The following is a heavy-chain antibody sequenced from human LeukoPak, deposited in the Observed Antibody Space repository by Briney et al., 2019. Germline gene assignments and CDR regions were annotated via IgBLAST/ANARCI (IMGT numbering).Heavy chain of an antibody. Sequence: ASVKVSCKASGYTFNGYYMHWVRQAPGQGLEWMGWINPNSGGTNYAQKFQGRVTMTRDTSISTAYMELSRLRSDDTAVYYCARLGRYQLLRGPVDYWGQGTLVTVSS. CDR1: GYTFNGYY. V-gene: IGHV1-2*02. J-gene: IGHJ4*02. CDR2: INPNSGGT. D-gene: IGHD2-2*01. CDR3: ARLGRYQLLRGPVDY.